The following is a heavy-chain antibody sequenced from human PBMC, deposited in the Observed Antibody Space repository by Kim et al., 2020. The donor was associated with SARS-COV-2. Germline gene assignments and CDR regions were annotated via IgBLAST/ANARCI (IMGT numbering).Heavy chain of an antibody. CDR2: P. J-gene: IGHJ4*02. V-gene: IGHV7-4-1*02. D-gene: IGHD6-19*01. CDR3: ARIAVAGHIDY. Sequence: PTYAQGCKGRFVFSLDTSVSTAYLQSSSLKAEDTAVYYCARIAVAGHIDYWGQGTLVTVSS.